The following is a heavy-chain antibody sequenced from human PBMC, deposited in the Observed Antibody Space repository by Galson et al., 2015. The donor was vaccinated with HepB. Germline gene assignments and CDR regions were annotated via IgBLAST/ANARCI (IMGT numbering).Heavy chain of an antibody. CDR2: IHSGGRT. D-gene: IGHD3-3*01. J-gene: IGHJ3*02. CDR1: GFTVSDSY. CDR3: ARSITIFGVFIAAFDI. Sequence: SLRLSCAASGFTVSDSYMVWVRQAPGKGLVWVSLIHSGGRTDHADSVKGRFTISRDKSKNTLFLQMNSLRAEDTAVYYCARSITIFGVFIAAFDIWGQGTMVTVSS. V-gene: IGHV3-53*01.